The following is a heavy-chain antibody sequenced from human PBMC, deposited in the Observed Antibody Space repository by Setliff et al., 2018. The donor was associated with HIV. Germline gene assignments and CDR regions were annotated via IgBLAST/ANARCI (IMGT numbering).Heavy chain of an antibody. V-gene: IGHV1-69*13. D-gene: IGHD3-10*01. CDR2: IIPIYGTP. CDR1: GETFSSYA. J-gene: IGHJ6*02. Sequence: SVKVSCKASGETFSSYAINWVRQAPGQGLEWMGGIIPIYGTPIYAQKFQGRVTITADESTSTAYMELSSLRSEDTAVYYCARGDYGSGSYYPYYFYYGMDVWGQGTTVTVSS. CDR3: ARGDYGSGSYYPYYFYYGMDV.